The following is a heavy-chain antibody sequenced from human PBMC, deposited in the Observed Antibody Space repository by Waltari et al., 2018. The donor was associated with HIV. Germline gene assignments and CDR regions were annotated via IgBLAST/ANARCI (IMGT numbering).Heavy chain of an antibody. J-gene: IGHJ6*02. CDR3: ARDPWDIAADLYYYYGMDV. V-gene: IGHV3-33*01. CDR2: IWYDGGNK. D-gene: IGHD6-13*01. Sequence: QEQLVESGGGVVQPGRSLRLSCAASGIPFSSYGFPPVRQAPGKGLEWVAVIWYDGGNKYYADSVKGRFTISRDNSKNTLYLQMNSLRAEDTAVYYCARDPWDIAADLYYYYGMDVWGQGTTVTVSS. CDR1: GIPFSSYG.